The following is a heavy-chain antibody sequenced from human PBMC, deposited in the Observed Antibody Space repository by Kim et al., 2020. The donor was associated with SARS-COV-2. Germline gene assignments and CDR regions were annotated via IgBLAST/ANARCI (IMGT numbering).Heavy chain of an antibody. Sequence: SETLSLTCAVYGGSFSGYYWSWIRQPPGKGLEWIGEINHSGSTNYNPSLKSRVTISVDTSKNQFSLKLSSVTAADTAVYYCARAGWELFDYWGKGTLVTVSS. CDR2: INHSGST. V-gene: IGHV4-34*01. CDR1: GGSFSGYY. CDR3: ARAGWELFDY. D-gene: IGHD1-26*01. J-gene: IGHJ4*02.